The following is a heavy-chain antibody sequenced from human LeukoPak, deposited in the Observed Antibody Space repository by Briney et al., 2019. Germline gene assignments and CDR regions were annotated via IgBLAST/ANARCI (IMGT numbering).Heavy chain of an antibody. CDR3: AKSAGGWFDP. CDR1: GFTFSSYS. V-gene: IGHV3-30*02. Sequence: PGGSLRLSCAASGFTFSSYSMNWVRQAPGKGLEWVAFIRYDGSNKYYADSVKGRFTISRDNSKNTLYLQMNSLRAEDTAVYYCAKSAGGWFDPWGQGTLVTVSS. CDR2: IRYDGSNK. D-gene: IGHD3-10*01. J-gene: IGHJ5*02.